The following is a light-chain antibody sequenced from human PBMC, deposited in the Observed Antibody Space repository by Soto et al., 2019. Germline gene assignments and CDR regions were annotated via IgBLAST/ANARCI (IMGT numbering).Light chain of an antibody. Sequence: EIVLTQSPGTLSLSPGERATLSCRASQSVSSSYLAWYQQKPGQAPRLLIYGASSRATGIPDRFSGSGSGTDFTLTLSRLEPEDLAVYYCQQYGSSPPYTFGQGTKRESK. J-gene: IGKJ2*01. CDR3: QQYGSSPPYT. CDR2: GAS. V-gene: IGKV3-20*01. CDR1: QSVSSSY.